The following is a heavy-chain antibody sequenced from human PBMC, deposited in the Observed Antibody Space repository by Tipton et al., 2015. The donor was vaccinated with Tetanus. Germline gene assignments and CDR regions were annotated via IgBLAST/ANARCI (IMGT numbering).Heavy chain of an antibody. V-gene: IGHV4-39*01. J-gene: IGHJ5*02. CDR2: IYFEGST. Sequence: LRLSCTVSGGSISDKKYYWGWIRQPPGRGLEWIASIYFEGSTYYSPSLKSRVTIAVDRSQNVFSLNLTSVTAADTAVYYCARHLYGYWFDPWGQGALVTASS. CDR1: GGSISDKKYY. D-gene: IGHD3-10*01. CDR3: ARHLYGYWFDP.